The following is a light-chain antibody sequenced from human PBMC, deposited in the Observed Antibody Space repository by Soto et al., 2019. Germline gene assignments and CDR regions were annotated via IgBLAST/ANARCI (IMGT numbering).Light chain of an antibody. CDR3: QQRRKWPEFT. CDR1: QSVSTY. V-gene: IGKV3-11*01. Sequence: ETVLTQSPATLSLSPGERATLSCRASQSVSTYLAWYQQKPGQAPRLLIFDASNRATGIPARFSGSGSGTDFTLTLSSLEPEDFAVYSCQQRRKWPEFTFGRGTKVDIK. J-gene: IGKJ3*01. CDR2: DAS.